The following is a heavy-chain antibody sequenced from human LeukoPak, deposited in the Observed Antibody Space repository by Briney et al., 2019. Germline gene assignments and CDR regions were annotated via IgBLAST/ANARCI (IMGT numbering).Heavy chain of an antibody. Sequence: PSETLSLTCTVSGGSISSSSYYWGWIRQPPGKGLEWIGSIYESGSTYYNPSLKSRVTISVDTSKNQFSLRLSSVTAADTAVYYCARDNPFKYDYVNWGQGTLVTVSS. CDR2: IYESGST. CDR3: ARDNPFKYDYVN. V-gene: IGHV4-39*07. J-gene: IGHJ4*02. D-gene: IGHD3-16*01. CDR1: GGSISSSSYY.